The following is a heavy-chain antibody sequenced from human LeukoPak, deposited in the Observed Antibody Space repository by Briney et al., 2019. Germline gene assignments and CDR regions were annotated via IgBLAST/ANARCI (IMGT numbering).Heavy chain of an antibody. CDR1: GGSISSGDYY. Sequence: SQTLSLTCTVSGGSISSGDYYWSWIRQPPGKGLEWIGYIYYSGSTYCNPSLKSRITISVDTSKNQFSLKLSSVTAADTAVYYCARDSRDGYNYIDYWGQGTLVTVSS. V-gene: IGHV4-30-4*01. CDR3: ARDSRDGYNYIDY. J-gene: IGHJ4*02. CDR2: IYYSGST. D-gene: IGHD5-24*01.